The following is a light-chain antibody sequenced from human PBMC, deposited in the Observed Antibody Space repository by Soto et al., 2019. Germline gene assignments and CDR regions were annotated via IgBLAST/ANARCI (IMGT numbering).Light chain of an antibody. CDR2: EVN. CDR3: CSYAGSSTLYV. J-gene: IGLJ1*01. CDR1: SSDIGTYNL. V-gene: IGLV2-23*02. Sequence: QSALTQPASVSGSPGQSITISCTGTSSDIGTYNLVSWYQQHPGKAPKLMIYEVNKRPSGVSDRFSGSKSGNTASLTISGLRAEDEADYYCCSYAGSSTLYVFGTGTKLTV.